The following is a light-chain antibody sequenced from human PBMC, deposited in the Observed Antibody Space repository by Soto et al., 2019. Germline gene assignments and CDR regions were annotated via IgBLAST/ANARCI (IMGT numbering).Light chain of an antibody. CDR3: QQYNNWPPWT. CDR2: GTS. Sequence: EIVMTQSPATLSVSPGERATLSCRASQSVSSNLAWYQQKPGQAPRLLIYGTSTRATGIPARFSGSGSGTEFTLSISSLKSEALAVYYCQQYNNWPPWTFGQGTKVEIK. V-gene: IGKV3-15*01. J-gene: IGKJ1*01. CDR1: QSVSSN.